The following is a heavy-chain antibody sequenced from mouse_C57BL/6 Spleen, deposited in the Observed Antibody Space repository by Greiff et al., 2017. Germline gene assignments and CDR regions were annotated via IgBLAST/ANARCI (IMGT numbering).Heavy chain of an antibody. CDR2: IYPSDSET. CDR1: GYTFTSYW. V-gene: IGHV1-61*01. J-gene: IGHJ2*01. D-gene: IGHD1-1*01. Sequence: VQLQQPGAELVRPGSSVKLSCKASGYTFTSYWMDWVKQRPGQGLEWIGNIYPSDSETHYNQKFKDKATLTVDKSSSTAYMQLSSLTSEDSAVYYCARRGTYYGTSYFDYWGQGTTLTVSS. CDR3: ARRGTYYGTSYFDY.